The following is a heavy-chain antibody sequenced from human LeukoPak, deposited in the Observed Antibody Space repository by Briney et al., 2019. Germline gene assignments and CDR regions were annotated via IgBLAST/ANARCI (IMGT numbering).Heavy chain of an antibody. V-gene: IGHV1-46*01. J-gene: IGHJ4*02. CDR2: INPSGGST. D-gene: IGHD3-9*01. Sequence: ASVKVSCKASGYTFTSYYMHWVRQAPGQGLEWMGIINPSGGSTSYAQKFQGRVTMTRDASTSTVYMELSSLRSEDTAVYYCARGGYFDWLSRKYFDYWGQGTLVTVST. CDR3: ARGGYFDWLSRKYFDY. CDR1: GYTFTSYY.